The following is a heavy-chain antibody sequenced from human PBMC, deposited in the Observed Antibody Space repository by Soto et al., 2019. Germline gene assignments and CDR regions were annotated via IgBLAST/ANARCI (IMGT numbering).Heavy chain of an antibody. V-gene: IGHV4-59*01. CDR2: IYYSGST. CDR3: ARVPYYDFWSGYLGDYYYMDV. J-gene: IGHJ6*03. CDR1: GGSISSYY. Sequence: SETLSLTCTVSGGSISSYYWSWIRQPPGKGLEWIGYIYYSGSTNYNPSLKSRVTISVDTSKNQFSLKLSSVTAADTAVYYCARVPYYDFWSGYLGDYYYMDVWGKGTTVT. D-gene: IGHD3-3*01.